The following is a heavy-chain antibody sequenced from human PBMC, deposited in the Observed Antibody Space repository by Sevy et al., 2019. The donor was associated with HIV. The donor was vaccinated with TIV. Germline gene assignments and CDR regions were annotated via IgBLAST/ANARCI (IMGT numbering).Heavy chain of an antibody. CDR1: GFTFSSYS. J-gene: IGHJ3*02. V-gene: IGHV3-21*01. D-gene: IGHD2-2*02. CDR2: ISGISNYI. Sequence: GGSLRLSCAASGFTFSSYSMNWVRQAPGKGLEWVSSISGISNYIYYADSMKGRFTVSRDNARNSLYLQMNSLRAEDTAVYYSARNNCSITNCYMGDVFYIWGQGTMVTVSS. CDR3: ARNNCSITNCYMGDVFYI.